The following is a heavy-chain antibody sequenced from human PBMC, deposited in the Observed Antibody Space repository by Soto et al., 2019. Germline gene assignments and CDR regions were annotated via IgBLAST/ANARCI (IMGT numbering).Heavy chain of an antibody. D-gene: IGHD2-2*01. V-gene: IGHV6-1*01. J-gene: IGHJ4*02. CDR1: GDSVSSISAA. CDR2: TYYRSTWYN. Sequence: SPTLLLTCAISGDSVSSISAAWNWIRQSPSRGLEWLGRTYYRSTWYNDYAVSVKSRITINPDTSKNQFSLQLNSVTPEDTAVYYCVKDGDRISSNKPLDSWGQGTLVTVSS. CDR3: VKDGDRISSNKPLDS.